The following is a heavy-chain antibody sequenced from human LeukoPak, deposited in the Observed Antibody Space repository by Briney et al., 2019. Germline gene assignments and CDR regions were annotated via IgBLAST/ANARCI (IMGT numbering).Heavy chain of an antibody. CDR3: AKAKGIAVHSDY. CDR2: ISYEGSNK. J-gene: IGHJ4*02. Sequence: GTSLRLSCAASGFTFSTYAMHWVRQAPGKGLEWVALISYEGSNKYYADSVKGRFTISRDNSKNTLYLQMNSLRAEDTAVYYCAKAKGIAVHSDYWGQGTLVTVSS. CDR1: GFTFSTYA. D-gene: IGHD6-19*01. V-gene: IGHV3-30*18.